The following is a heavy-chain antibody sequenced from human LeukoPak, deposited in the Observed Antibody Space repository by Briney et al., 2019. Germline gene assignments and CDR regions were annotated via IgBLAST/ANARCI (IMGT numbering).Heavy chain of an antibody. D-gene: IGHD4-11*01. CDR3: ARGTDYIGTYYYYGMDV. CDR2: INHSGST. CDR1: GGSFSGYY. V-gene: IGHV4-34*01. J-gene: IGHJ6*02. Sequence: PSETLSLTCAVYGGSFSGYYWSWIRQPPGKGLEWIGEINHSGSTNYNPPLKSRVTISVDTSKNQFSLKLSSVTAADTAVYYCARGTDYIGTYYYYGMDVWGQGTTVTVSS.